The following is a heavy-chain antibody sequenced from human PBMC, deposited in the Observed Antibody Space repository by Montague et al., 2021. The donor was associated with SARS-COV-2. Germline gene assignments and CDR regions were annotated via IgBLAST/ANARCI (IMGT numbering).Heavy chain of an antibody. D-gene: IGHD4/OR15-4a*01. J-gene: IGHJ4*02. Sequence: SQTLSLTCTVSSDSINSYYWGWIRQPPGKRLERLGYVYSSGTTNYNPFLNSRIAIAVDTSKNQFSLRLDSVTAADTAIYYCATLTQSNGDFWGRGALDTV. V-gene: IGHV4-4*08. CDR2: VYSSGTT. CDR1: SDSINSYY. CDR3: ATLTQSNGDF.